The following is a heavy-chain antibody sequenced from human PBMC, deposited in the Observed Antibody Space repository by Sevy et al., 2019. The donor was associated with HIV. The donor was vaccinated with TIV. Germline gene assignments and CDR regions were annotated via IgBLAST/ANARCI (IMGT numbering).Heavy chain of an antibody. D-gene: IGHD6-19*01. CDR2: FNNSEST. Sequence: SETLSLTCTVSGGSISISSYYWGWIRQPSGKGLEWIGSFNNSESTYYNPSLKSRVTISADTSKNQFSLKLSSVTAADTAVYYCARAFRAVAGSYDFDYWGQGTLVTVSS. V-gene: IGHV4-39*01. J-gene: IGHJ4*02. CDR1: GGSISISSYY. CDR3: ARAFRAVAGSYDFDY.